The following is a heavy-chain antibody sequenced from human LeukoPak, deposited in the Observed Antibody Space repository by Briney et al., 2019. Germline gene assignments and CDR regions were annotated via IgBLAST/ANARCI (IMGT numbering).Heavy chain of an antibody. CDR1: GGSISSSSYY. V-gene: IGHV4-39*01. Sequence: SETLSLTCTVSGGSISSSSYYWGWIRQPPGKGLEWIGSIYYSGSTYYNPSLKSRVTISVDTSKNQFSLKLSSVTAADTAVYYCASLTRYCSSTSCYRFDYWGQGTLVTVSS. D-gene: IGHD2-2*01. CDR3: ASLTRYCSSTSCYRFDY. CDR2: IYYSGST. J-gene: IGHJ4*02.